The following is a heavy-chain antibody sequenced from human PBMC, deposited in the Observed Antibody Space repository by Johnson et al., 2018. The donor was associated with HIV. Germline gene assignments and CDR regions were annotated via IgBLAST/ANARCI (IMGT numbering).Heavy chain of an antibody. D-gene: IGHD5-12*01. Sequence: VESGGGVVQPGKSLRLSCAASGFIFSNYPMHWVRQAPGKGLEWVAFIRYDGSNKYYADSVKGRFTISRDNSKNTLYLQMNSLRAEDTAVYYCAKDPSYIVATAMTDAFDIWGQGTMVTVSS. CDR2: IRYDGSNK. V-gene: IGHV3-30*02. J-gene: IGHJ3*02. CDR1: GFIFSNYP. CDR3: AKDPSYIVATAMTDAFDI.